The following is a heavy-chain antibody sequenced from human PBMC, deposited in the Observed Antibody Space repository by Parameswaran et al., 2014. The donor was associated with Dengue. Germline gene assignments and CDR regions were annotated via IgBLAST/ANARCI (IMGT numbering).Heavy chain of an antibody. V-gene: IGHV1-18*01. D-gene: IGHD3-22*01. CDR1: GYTFTSYG. Sequence: ASVKVSCKASGYTFTSYGISWVRQAPGQGLEWMGWISAYNGNTNYAQKLQGRVTMTTDTSTSTAYMELRSLRSDDTAVYYCARDPPYYYENLFDYWGQGTLVTVSS. CDR2: ISAYNGNT. J-gene: IGHJ4*02. CDR3: ARDPPYYYENLFDY.